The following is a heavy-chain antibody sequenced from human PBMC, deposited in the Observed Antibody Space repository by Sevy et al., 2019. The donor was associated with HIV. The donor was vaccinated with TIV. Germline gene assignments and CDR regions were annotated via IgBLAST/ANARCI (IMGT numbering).Heavy chain of an antibody. CDR2: IIPIFGTA. V-gene: IGHV1-69*13. J-gene: IGHJ4*02. D-gene: IGHD1-7*01. CDR1: GGTFSSYA. CDR3: ARDPSITGTTYFDY. Sequence: ASVKVSYKASGGTFSSYAISWVRQAPGQGLEWMGGIIPIFGTANYAQKFQGRVTITADESTSTAYMELSSLRSEDTAVYYCARDPSITGTTYFDYWGQGTLVTVSS.